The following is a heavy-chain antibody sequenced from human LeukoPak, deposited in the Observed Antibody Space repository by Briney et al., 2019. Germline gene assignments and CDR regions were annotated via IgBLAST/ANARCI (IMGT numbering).Heavy chain of an antibody. D-gene: IGHD1-26*01. CDR2: INPSGGST. Sequence: ASVKVSCKASGYTFTTYYMHWVRQAPGQGLEWMGIINPSGGSTTYAQNFQGRVTMTRDTSTSTVYMDLSSLRSEDTAVYYCAREGIVGATRARYYYGMDVWGQGTTVTVSS. CDR1: GYTFTTYY. CDR3: AREGIVGATRARYYYGMDV. V-gene: IGHV1-46*01. J-gene: IGHJ6*02.